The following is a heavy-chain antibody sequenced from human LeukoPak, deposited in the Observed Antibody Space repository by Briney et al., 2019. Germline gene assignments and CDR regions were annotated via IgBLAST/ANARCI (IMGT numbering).Heavy chain of an antibody. CDR3: AELGITMIGGV. Sequence: GGSLRLSCAASGFSFSSYGMSWVRQAPGKGLEWVSGISGSGGSTYYADSVKGRFTISRDNSKNTLYLQMNSLRAEDTAVYYCAELGITMIGGVWGKGTTVTISS. CDR2: ISGSGGST. D-gene: IGHD3-10*02. V-gene: IGHV3-23*01. J-gene: IGHJ6*04. CDR1: GFSFSSYG.